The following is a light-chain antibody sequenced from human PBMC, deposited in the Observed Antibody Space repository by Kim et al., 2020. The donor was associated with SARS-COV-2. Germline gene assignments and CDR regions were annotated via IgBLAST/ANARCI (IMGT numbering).Light chain of an antibody. CDR1: QTISVW. Sequence: SGSVGDKVTITCRASQTISVWLAWYQQKAGKAPKLLIYKASSLESGVPSRFSGSGSGTDFILTIDSLQPDDFGTYYCQQYSAYPRTFGQGTKVGIK. V-gene: IGKV1-5*03. CDR3: QQYSAYPRT. CDR2: KAS. J-gene: IGKJ1*01.